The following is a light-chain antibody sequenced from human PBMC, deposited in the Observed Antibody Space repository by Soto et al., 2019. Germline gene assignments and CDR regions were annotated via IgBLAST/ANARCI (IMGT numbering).Light chain of an antibody. CDR3: QQYGSSPLFT. V-gene: IGKV3-20*01. CDR2: GAS. J-gene: IGKJ3*01. CDR1: QSVSSSY. Sequence: EIVLTQSPGTLSFSPGERATLSCRASQSVSSSYLAWYQQKPGQAPRLLIYGASSRATGIPDRFSGSGSGTDVNLSISGLEPEDFAVYYCQQYGSSPLFTFGPGTNVDIK.